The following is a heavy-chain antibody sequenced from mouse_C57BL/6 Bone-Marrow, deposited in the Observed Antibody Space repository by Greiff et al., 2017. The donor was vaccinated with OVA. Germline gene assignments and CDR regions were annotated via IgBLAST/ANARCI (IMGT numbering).Heavy chain of an antibody. D-gene: IGHD6-1*01. CDR2: IYPGGGYT. Sequence: LQESGAELVRPGTSVKMSCKASGYTFTNYWIGWAKQRPGHGLEWIGDIYPGGGYTNYNEKFKGKATLTADKSSSTAYMQFSSLTSEDSAIYYCARLRQLRAMDYWGQGTSVTVSS. V-gene: IGHV1-63*01. CDR1: GYTFTNYW. CDR3: ARLRQLRAMDY. J-gene: IGHJ4*01.